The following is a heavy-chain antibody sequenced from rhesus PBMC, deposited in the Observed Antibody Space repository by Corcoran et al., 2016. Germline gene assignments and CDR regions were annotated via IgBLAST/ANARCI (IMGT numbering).Heavy chain of an antibody. CDR1: GGSIRSTY. V-gene: IGHV4S11*01. CDR2: IYGMGSRT. Sequence: QVQLQESGPGLVKPLETLSLTCAVSGGSIRSTYWNWIRHPPGKELEWIGYIYGMGSRTTDNPDRRSRVPLSVDTSKSQFSLRRSSVTAADTALYYCASSGDSSWSGGHRFDVWGAGVLVTVSS. D-gene: IGHD6-13*01. CDR3: ASSGDSSWSGGHRFDV. J-gene: IGHJ5-1*01.